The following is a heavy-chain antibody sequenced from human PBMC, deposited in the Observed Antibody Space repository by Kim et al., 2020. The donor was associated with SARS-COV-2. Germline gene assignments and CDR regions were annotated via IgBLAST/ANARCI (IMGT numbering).Heavy chain of an antibody. D-gene: IGHD6-13*01. V-gene: IGHV1-3*01. J-gene: IGHJ4*02. Sequence: NYSQKFPGRVTITRDTSASTAYMELSSLRSEDTAVYYCARVQYSSSWSYWGQGTLVTVSS. CDR3: ARVQYSSSWSY.